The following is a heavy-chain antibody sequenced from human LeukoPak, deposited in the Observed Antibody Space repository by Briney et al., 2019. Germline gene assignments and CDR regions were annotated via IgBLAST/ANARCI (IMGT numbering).Heavy chain of an antibody. D-gene: IGHD3-3*01. CDR3: ARDQPSTLRFLDP. CDR1: GFTFSSFS. CDR2: ISSSSGYI. J-gene: IGHJ5*02. Sequence: PGGSLRLSCAASGFTFSSFSMNWVRQPPGKGLEWVSSISSSSGYINYAASVKGRFTISRDNAKNSLYLQMRSLTAEDTAVYYCARDQPSTLRFLDPRGQGTLVTVSS. V-gene: IGHV3-21*01.